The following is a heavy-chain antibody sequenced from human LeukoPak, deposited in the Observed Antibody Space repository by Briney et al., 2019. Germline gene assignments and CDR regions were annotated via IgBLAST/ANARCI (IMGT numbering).Heavy chain of an antibody. CDR1: GFTFSSYA. V-gene: IGHV3-23*01. J-gene: IGHJ4*02. D-gene: IGHD1-26*01. Sequence: GGSLRLSCAASGFTFSSYAMSWVRQAPGKGLEWVSAISGSGGSTYYADSVKGRFTISRDNSKNTLYLQMNSLRAEDTAVYYCANLPRVGATISRAFDYWGQGTLVTVSS. CDR3: ANLPRVGATISRAFDY. CDR2: ISGSGGST.